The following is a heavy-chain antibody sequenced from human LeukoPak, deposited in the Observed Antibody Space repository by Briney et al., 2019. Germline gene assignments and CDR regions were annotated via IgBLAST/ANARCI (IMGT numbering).Heavy chain of an antibody. V-gene: IGHV4-34*01. CDR1: GGSLSGH. CDR3: ARVVIQGWFDP. CDR2: VNHSGST. Sequence: SETPSPTRALFGGSLSGHWSWIPQPPGKRLEWIGEVNHSGSTNYNPSVKGRVAISMDTSKNQFSLMLTSATAADTAVYYCARVVIQGWFDPWGQGTLVTVSS. J-gene: IGHJ5*02.